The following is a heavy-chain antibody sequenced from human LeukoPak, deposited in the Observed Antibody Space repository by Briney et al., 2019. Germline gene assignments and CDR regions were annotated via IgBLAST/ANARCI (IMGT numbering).Heavy chain of an antibody. J-gene: IGHJ6*02. D-gene: IGHD2/OR15-2a*01. V-gene: IGHV3-23*01. CDR1: GFTFSRFW. Sequence: GGSLRLSCAASGFTFSRFWMSWARQAPGKGLEWVSGIGAGGTFTYYADSVKGRFTIFRDNSRNTLYLQMNSLRAEDTAVYYCAKYVSAKGPPYALDVWGQGTTVTVSS. CDR3: AKYVSAKGPPYALDV. CDR2: IGAGGTFT.